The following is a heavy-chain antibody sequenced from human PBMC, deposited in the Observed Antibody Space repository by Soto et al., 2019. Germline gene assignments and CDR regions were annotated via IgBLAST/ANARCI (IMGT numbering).Heavy chain of an antibody. Sequence: QVQLQESGPGLVKPSQTLSLTCTVSGGSMSSGGYYWSWISQHPGKGLEWIGYIYYSGSTYYNPSLKSRVTISVDTSKNQFSLKLSSVTAADTAVYYCAAMTTVTTSLGYWGQGTLVTVSS. CDR3: AAMTTVTTSLGY. CDR1: GGSMSSGGYY. CDR2: IYYSGST. J-gene: IGHJ4*02. D-gene: IGHD4-17*01. V-gene: IGHV4-31*03.